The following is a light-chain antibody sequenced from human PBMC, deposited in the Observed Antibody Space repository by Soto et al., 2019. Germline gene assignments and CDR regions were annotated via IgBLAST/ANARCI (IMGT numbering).Light chain of an antibody. CDR1: SGSVSASYY. Sequence: QTVVTQEPSFSVSPGGTVALTCVLNSGSVSASYYPSWYQQTPGQAPRTLIYNTNTRSSGVHDRFSGSILGNKAALTITGAQADDESDYYCVLYMGNGIWVFGGGTQLTVL. J-gene: IGLJ3*02. CDR2: NTN. CDR3: VLYMGNGIWV. V-gene: IGLV8-61*01.